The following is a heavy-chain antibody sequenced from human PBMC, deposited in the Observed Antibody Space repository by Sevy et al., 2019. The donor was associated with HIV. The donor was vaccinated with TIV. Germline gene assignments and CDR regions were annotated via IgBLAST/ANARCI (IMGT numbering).Heavy chain of an antibody. CDR3: ARRGFDSSGYPQYYFDY. J-gene: IGHJ4*02. D-gene: IGHD3-22*01. CDR1: GYRFISYW. V-gene: IGHV5-51*01. Sequence: GESLKISCKGSGYRFISYWIGWVRQMPGKGLEWMGIIYPGDSDIRYSPSFQGQVTISADKPISTAYLQWSSLQASDTAMYFCARRGFDSSGYPQYYFDYWGQGTLVTVSS. CDR2: IYPGDSDI.